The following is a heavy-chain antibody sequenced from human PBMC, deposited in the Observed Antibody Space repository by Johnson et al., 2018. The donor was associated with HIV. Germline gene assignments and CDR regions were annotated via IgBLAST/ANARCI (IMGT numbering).Heavy chain of an antibody. V-gene: IGHV3-66*01. CDR2: IYSGGRA. D-gene: IGHD6-19*01. J-gene: IGHJ3*02. CDR1: GFTVSSNY. Sequence: VQLVESGGGLVQPGGSLRLSCAASGFTVSSNYMSWVRQAPGKGLEWVSIIYSGGRAYYADSVKGRFIISRDNSKNTLYLQMNSLKTEDTAVYYCTTSYSSGWYGANDAFDIWGQGTMVTVSS. CDR3: TTSYSSGWYGANDAFDI.